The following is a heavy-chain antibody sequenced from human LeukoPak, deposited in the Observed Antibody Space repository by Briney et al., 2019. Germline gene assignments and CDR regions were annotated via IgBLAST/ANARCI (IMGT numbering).Heavy chain of an antibody. CDR1: GFTFSSYA. CDR3: ARGVDYYENSGTIDY. CDR2: ISGSGGST. J-gene: IGHJ4*02. D-gene: IGHD3-22*01. Sequence: GGSLRLSCAASGFTFSSYAMSWVRQAPGRGLEWVSAISGSGGSTYYAASVKGRFTISRDNSKNMLYLQMSSLRAEDTAVYYCARGVDYYENSGTIDYWGQGTLVTVSS. V-gene: IGHV3-23*01.